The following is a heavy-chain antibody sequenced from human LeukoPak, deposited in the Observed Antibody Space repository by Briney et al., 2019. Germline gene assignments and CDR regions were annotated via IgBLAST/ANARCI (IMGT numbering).Heavy chain of an antibody. D-gene: IGHD5-12*01. CDR3: ARESSGSQRGIDY. V-gene: IGHV3-11*06. CDR1: GFTFSDYY. CDR2: ISSSSSYT. Sequence: PGGSLRLSCAASGFTFSDYYMSWIRQAPGKGLEWVSYISSSSSYTNYADSVKGRFTISRDNSKNTLYLQMNSLRAEDTAVYYCARESSGSQRGIDYWGQGTLVTVSS. J-gene: IGHJ4*02.